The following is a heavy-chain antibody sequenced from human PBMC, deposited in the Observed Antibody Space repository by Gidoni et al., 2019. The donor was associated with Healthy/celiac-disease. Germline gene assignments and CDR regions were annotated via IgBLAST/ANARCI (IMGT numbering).Heavy chain of an antibody. CDR3: ARGMTTVTDDAFDI. CDR2: IYYSGST. CDR1: GGSISSGGYS. Sequence: QVQLQESGPGLVKPSQTLSLTCTVSGGSISSGGYSWSWIRQHPGKGLEWLGYIYYSGSTYYHPSLKSRVTISVDTSKNQFSLKLSSVTAADTAVYYCARGMTTVTDDAFDIWGQGTMVTVSS. J-gene: IGHJ3*02. D-gene: IGHD4-17*01. V-gene: IGHV4-31*03.